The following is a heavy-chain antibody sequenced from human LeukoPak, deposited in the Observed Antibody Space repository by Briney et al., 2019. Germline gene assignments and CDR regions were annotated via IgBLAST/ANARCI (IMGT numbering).Heavy chain of an antibody. CDR2: IYYSGST. J-gene: IGHJ4*02. CDR3: ARVIAVAGALDY. CDR1: GGSISSYY. V-gene: IGHV4-59*01. D-gene: IGHD6-19*01. Sequence: SETLSLTCTVSGGSISSYYWSWIRQPPGKGLEWIGYIYYSGSTNYNPSLKSRVTISVDTSKNQFSLKLSSVTAADTAVYYCARVIAVAGALDYWGQGTLVTVSS.